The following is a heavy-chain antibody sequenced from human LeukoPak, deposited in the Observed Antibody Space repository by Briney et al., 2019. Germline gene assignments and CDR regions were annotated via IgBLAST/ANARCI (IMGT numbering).Heavy chain of an antibody. V-gene: IGHV4-39*07. CDR3: ARVGRNGGWHFDY. Sequence: NPSETLSLTCSVSGGSISSDSYHWGWIRQPPGKGLEWIGSIYYSGKTFYNPSLDSRVTISMPTSKTQFSLNLSSVTAADTAVYYCARVGRNGGWHFDYWGQGILVTVSS. J-gene: IGHJ4*02. D-gene: IGHD6-19*01. CDR2: IYYSGKT. CDR1: GGSISSDSYH.